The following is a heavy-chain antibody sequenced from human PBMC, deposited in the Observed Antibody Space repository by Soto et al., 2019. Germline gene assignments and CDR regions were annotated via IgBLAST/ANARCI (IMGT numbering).Heavy chain of an antibody. Sequence: EVQLLESGGGLVQPGGSLRLSCAASGFTFSSYAMSWVRQATGKGLEWVSAISGSGGSTYYADSVKGRFTISRDNSKNTLYLQMNSLRAEDTAVYYCAKGRVVVPAAPLDYWGQRTLVTVSS. D-gene: IGHD2-2*01. CDR3: AKGRVVVPAAPLDY. J-gene: IGHJ4*02. CDR1: GFTFSSYA. CDR2: ISGSGGST. V-gene: IGHV3-23*01.